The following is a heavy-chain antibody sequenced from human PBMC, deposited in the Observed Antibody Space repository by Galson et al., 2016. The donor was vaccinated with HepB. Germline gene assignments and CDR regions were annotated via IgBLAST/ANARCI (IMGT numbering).Heavy chain of an antibody. D-gene: IGHD4-23*01. J-gene: IGHJ2*01. CDR3: AREHGGKRHVNWFYDH. V-gene: IGHV3-53*01. CDR1: GFTVSSNY. Sequence: LRLSCAASGFTVSSNYMSWVRQAPGKGLEWVSVIYSGGSTYYADSVKGRFTISRDTSKNTLYLQMNSLRAEDTAVYYWAREHGGKRHVNWFYDHWGRGAMVTVSS. CDR2: IYSGGST.